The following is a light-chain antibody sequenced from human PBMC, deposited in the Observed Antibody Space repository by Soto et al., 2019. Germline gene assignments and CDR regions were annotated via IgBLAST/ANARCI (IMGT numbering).Light chain of an antibody. CDR2: KAS. CDR3: QHHNDYLYT. Sequence: DVQMTQSPSTLSASVGDTVTITCRASQNIDYYLAWYQQKPGKAPKLLIYKASSLESGVPSRFSGSGFGTEFTRTISSLQPDDFATYFCQHHNDYLYTFGQGTELEIK. V-gene: IGKV1-5*03. J-gene: IGKJ2*01. CDR1: QNIDYY.